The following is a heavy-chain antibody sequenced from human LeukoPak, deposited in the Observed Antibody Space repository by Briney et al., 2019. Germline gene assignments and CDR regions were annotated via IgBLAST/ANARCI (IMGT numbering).Heavy chain of an antibody. CDR1: GFTLSSYA. Sequence: GGSLRLSCAASGFTLSSYAMSWVRQAPGKGLEWVSSISSSSSYIYSADSLKGRFTISRDNAKNSLFLQMNSLRAEDTAVYYCARVPSPGYSYGHPYYFDYWGQGTLVTVSS. CDR2: ISSSSSYI. J-gene: IGHJ4*02. V-gene: IGHV3-21*01. D-gene: IGHD5-18*01. CDR3: ARVPSPGYSYGHPYYFDY.